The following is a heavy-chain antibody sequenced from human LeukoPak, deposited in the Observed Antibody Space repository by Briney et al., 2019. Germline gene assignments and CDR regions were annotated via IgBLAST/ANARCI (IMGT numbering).Heavy chain of an antibody. CDR3: ATAPSGYQYFQH. Sequence: ASVKISCKVSGYTFTDHYMHWVQQAPGKGLEWMGLVDPEDGETIYAEKFQGRVIITADTSTDTAYMELSSLRSEDTAVYYCATAPSGYQYFQHWGQGTLVTVSS. J-gene: IGHJ1*01. CDR2: VDPEDGET. V-gene: IGHV1-69-2*01. CDR1: GYTFTDHY. D-gene: IGHD3-22*01.